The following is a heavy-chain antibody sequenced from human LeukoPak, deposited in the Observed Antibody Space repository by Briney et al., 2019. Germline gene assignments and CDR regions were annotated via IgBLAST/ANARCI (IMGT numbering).Heavy chain of an antibody. Sequence: GRSLRLSCAASGFTFSSYGMHWVRQAPGKGLEWVAVISYDGSNKYYAGSVKGRFTISRDNSKNTLYLQVNSLRAEDTAVYYCAILVVQETDDAFDIWGQGTMVTVSS. CDR2: ISYDGSNK. J-gene: IGHJ3*02. D-gene: IGHD2-15*01. CDR1: GFTFSSYG. V-gene: IGHV3-30*03. CDR3: AILVVQETDDAFDI.